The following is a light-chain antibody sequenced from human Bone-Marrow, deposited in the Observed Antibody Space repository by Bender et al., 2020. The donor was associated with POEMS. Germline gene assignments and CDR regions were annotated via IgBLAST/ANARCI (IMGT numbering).Light chain of an antibody. CDR3: GTWDGSLSAGV. CDR1: SSNIGNNY. J-gene: IGLJ3*02. V-gene: IGLV1-51*01. Sequence: QSVLTQPPSVSAAPGQKVIISCSGSSSNIGNNYVSWYQQLPGTAPRLLIYDNDKRRSGIPDRFSGSKSGTSATLGITGLQTGDEADYYCGTWDGSLSAGVFGGATKLTVL. CDR2: DND.